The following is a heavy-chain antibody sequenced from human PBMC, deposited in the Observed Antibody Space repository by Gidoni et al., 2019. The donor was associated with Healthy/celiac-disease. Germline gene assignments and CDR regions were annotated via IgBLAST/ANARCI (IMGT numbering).Heavy chain of an antibody. D-gene: IGHD5-18*01. CDR3: AKVGDRYSYGYAYFDY. CDR1: GFTFSISA. J-gene: IGHJ4*02. CDR2: ISGSGGST. V-gene: IGHV3-23*01. Sequence: EVQLLESGGGLVQPGGSLILSCAASGFTFSISAMSWVRQAPGKGLEWVSAISGSGGSTYYADSVKGRFTISRDNSKNTLYLQMNSLRAEDTAVYYCAKVGDRYSYGYAYFDYWGQGTLVTVSS.